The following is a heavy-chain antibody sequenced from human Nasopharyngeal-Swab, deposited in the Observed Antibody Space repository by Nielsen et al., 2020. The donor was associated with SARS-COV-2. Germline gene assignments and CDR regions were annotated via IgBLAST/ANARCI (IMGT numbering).Heavy chain of an antibody. J-gene: IGHJ2*01. Sequence: ASVKVSCKASGYTFTSYAMHWVRQAPGQRLEWMGWINAGNGNTKYSQKFQGRVTITRDTSASTAYMELSSLRSEDTAVYYCARTTVKNWYFDLWGRGTLVTVSS. V-gene: IGHV1-3*01. CDR2: INAGNGNT. CDR3: ARTTVKNWYFDL. CDR1: GYTFTSYA. D-gene: IGHD4-17*01.